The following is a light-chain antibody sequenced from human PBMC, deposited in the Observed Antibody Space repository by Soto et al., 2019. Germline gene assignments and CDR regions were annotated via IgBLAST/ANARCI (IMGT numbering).Light chain of an antibody. J-gene: IGKJ1*01. V-gene: IGKV3-20*01. CDR3: QQYGSSPRK. Sequence: IVLTHSPGTLSLSPWERATLSCRASQSVSYYLAWYQQKPGQAPRLLIYDASSRATGVPDRFSGSGSGTDFTLTISRLEPEDFAVYYCQQYGSSPRKFGQGTKVDIK. CDR1: QSVSYY. CDR2: DAS.